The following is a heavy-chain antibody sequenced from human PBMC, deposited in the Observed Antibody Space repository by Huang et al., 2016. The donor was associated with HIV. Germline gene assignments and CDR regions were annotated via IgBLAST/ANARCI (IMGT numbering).Heavy chain of an antibody. V-gene: IGHV2-5*01. CDR2: IYLNDDK. CDR3: AHTISRTLIRYFDWFFFDY. D-gene: IGHD3-9*01. J-gene: IGHJ4*02. CDR1: GFSLNTSGVG. Sequence: QITLNESGPTLVKPTQTLTLTCTFSGFSLNTSGVGVAWIRQPPGRALEWLAIIYLNDDKLHSPSLKNRPTSTNETPKKQVVLTMTNMDPVDTATYFCAHTISRTLIRYFDWFFFDYWGQGTLVTVSS.